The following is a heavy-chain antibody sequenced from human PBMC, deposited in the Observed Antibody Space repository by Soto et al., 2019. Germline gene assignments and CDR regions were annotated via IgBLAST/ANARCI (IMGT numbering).Heavy chain of an antibody. CDR2: IIPIFGTA. J-gene: IGHJ5*02. D-gene: IGHD6-6*01. CDR1: GGTFSSYA. Sequence: SVKVSCKASGGTFSSYAISWVRQAPGQGLEWMGGIIPIFGTANYAQKFQGRVTITADESTSTAYMELSSLRSEDTAVYYCAARASPSSSSGGSWFDPWGQGTLVTVAS. CDR3: AARASPSSSSGGSWFDP. V-gene: IGHV1-69*13.